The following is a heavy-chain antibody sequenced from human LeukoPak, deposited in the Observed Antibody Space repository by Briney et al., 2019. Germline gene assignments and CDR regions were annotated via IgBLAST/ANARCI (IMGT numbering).Heavy chain of an antibody. Sequence: ASVKVSCKAFGYSLTNYYVHWVRQAPGQGLEWMGIINPSGGSTSYAQKFQGRVTMTRDMSTSTVYMELSSLRSEDTAVYYCARVAPIGAARQYYYYMDVWGKGTTVTVS. CDR3: ARVAPIGAARQYYYYMDV. CDR1: GYSLTNYY. V-gene: IGHV1-46*01. D-gene: IGHD6-6*01. J-gene: IGHJ6*03. CDR2: INPSGGST.